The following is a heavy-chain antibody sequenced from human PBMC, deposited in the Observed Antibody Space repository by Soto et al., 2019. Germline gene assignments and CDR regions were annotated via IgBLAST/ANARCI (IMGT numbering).Heavy chain of an antibody. Sequence: HPGGSLRLSCAASGFTFSSAWINWVRQAPGKGLEWVSYISSISSTIYYADSVNGRFTISRDNAKNSLYLQMNSLRAEDTAVYYCARDEHYCSSTSCYIYYYYYMDVWGKGTTVTVSS. J-gene: IGHJ6*03. V-gene: IGHV3-48*01. CDR2: ISSISSTI. CDR3: ARDEHYCSSTSCYIYYYYYMDV. D-gene: IGHD2-2*02. CDR1: GFTFSSAW.